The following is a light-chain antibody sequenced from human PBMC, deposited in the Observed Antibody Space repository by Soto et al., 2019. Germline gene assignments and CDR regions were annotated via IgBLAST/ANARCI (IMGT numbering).Light chain of an antibody. CDR1: QAIRTA. J-gene: IGKJ2*01. CDR2: AAS. Sequence: AIQLTQSPSSLYASVGDRVTITCRASQAIRTALGWYQQKPGKVPKLLIYAASILQSGVPSRFSGSGSGTDFTLTISSLQPEDFATYYCQQTYTTPHTFGQGTKVGIK. V-gene: IGKV1-6*01. CDR3: QQTYTTPHT.